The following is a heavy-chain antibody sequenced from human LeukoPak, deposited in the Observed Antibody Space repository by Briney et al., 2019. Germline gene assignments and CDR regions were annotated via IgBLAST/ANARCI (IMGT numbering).Heavy chain of an antibody. J-gene: IGHJ4*02. CDR1: GGSISSYY. CDR3: ARMGEQWLVRTLAFDY. CDR2: IYYSGGT. Sequence: PSETLSLTCTASGGSISSYYWSWIRQPPGKGLEWMGYIYYSGGTNYNPSLKSRVTISVDTSKHQFSLKLSSVTAADTAVYYCARMGEQWLVRTLAFDYWGQGTLVTVSS. D-gene: IGHD6-19*01. V-gene: IGHV4-59*01.